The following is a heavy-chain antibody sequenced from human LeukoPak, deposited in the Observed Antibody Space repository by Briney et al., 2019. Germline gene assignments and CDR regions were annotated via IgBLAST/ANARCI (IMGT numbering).Heavy chain of an antibody. Sequence: GGSLRLSCAASGFTFSNYGMHWVRQAPGKGLEWVAVMSYDGNNKYHADSVKGRFTISRDNSQNTLYLQVDSLRPDDTAVYYCAKVREIMFRGPQDYWGQGTLVTVSS. J-gene: IGHJ4*02. D-gene: IGHD3-16*01. CDR3: AKVREIMFRGPQDY. CDR2: MSYDGNNK. CDR1: GFTFSNYG. V-gene: IGHV3-30*18.